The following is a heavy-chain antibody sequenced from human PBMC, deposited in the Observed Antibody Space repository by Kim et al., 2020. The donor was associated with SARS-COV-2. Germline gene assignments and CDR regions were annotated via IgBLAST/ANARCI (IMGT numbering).Heavy chain of an antibody. CDR3: ARHYRGAFDY. CDR2: IKQDGSEK. Sequence: GGSLRLSCAASEFTFSSYWMTWVRQAPGKGLEWLANIKQDGSEKYYVDSVKGRFTISRDNAKNSLYLQMNSLRTEDTAIYYCARHYRGAFDYWGLGTLVT. CDR1: EFTFSSYW. V-gene: IGHV3-7*03. J-gene: IGHJ4*02. D-gene: IGHD3-10*01.